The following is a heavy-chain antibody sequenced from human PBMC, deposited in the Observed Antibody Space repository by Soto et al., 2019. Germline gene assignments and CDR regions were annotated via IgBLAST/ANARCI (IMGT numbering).Heavy chain of an antibody. CDR1: GGSISRHY. D-gene: IGHD3-3*01. CDR2: IHYIGST. Sequence: SETLSLTCTVSGGSISRHYWSRIRQTPGKGLEWIGYIHYIGSTNYSPSLKSRVTISVDTSNNQFSLKLNSVTAADTAVYYCARGGHYYYYYMDVWGKGATVTVSS. CDR3: ARGGHYYYYYMDV. V-gene: IGHV4-59*11. J-gene: IGHJ6*03.